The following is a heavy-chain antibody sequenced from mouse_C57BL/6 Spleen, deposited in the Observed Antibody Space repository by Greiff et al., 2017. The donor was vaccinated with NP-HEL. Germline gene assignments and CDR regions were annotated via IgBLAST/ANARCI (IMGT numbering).Heavy chain of an antibody. Sequence: VQLVESGAELVRPGASVTLSCKASGYTFTDYEMHWVKQTPVHGLEWIGAIDPETGGTAYNQKFKGKAILTADKSSSTAYMELRSLTSEDSAVYYCTRGSLAYWGQGTTLTVSS. CDR3: TRGSLAY. J-gene: IGHJ2*01. CDR1: GYTFTDYE. D-gene: IGHD1-1*01. V-gene: IGHV1-15*01. CDR2: IDPETGGT.